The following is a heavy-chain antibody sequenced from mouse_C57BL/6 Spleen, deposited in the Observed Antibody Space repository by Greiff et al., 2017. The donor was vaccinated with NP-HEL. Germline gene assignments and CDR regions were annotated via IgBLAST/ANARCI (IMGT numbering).Heavy chain of an antibody. V-gene: IGHV1-61*01. Sequence: QVQLQQPGAELVRPGSSVKLSCKASGYTFTSYWMDWVKQRPGQGLEWIGNIYPSDSETHYNQKFKDKATLTVDKSSSTAYMQLSSLTSEDSAVYYCARERYSNSPFDYWGQGTTLTVSS. D-gene: IGHD2-5*01. CDR3: ARERYSNSPFDY. J-gene: IGHJ2*01. CDR1: GYTFTSYW. CDR2: IYPSDSET.